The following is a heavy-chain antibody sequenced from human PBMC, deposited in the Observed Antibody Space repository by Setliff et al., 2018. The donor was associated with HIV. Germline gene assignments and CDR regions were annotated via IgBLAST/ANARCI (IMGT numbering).Heavy chain of an antibody. J-gene: IGHJ4*02. CDR2: IYSTGNT. CDR1: GGSISSGTYY. V-gene: IGHV4-61*09. Sequence: SETLSLTCTVSGGSISSGTYYWSWIRQPAGKGLEWIGHIYSTGNTNYNSSLKSRVTMSIETSKNQFSLKLTSVTAADTAVYYCARDDDKLFDYWGQGALVTVSA. D-gene: IGHD3-22*01. CDR3: ARDDDKLFDY.